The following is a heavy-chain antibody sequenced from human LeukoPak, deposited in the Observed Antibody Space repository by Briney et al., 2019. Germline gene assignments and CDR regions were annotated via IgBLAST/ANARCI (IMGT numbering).Heavy chain of an antibody. V-gene: IGHV3-15*01. J-gene: IGHJ4*02. Sequence: GGSLRLSCAASGFTFSSYAMSWVRQAPGKGLEWVGRIKSKTDGGTTDYAAPVKGRFTISRDDSKNTLYLQMNSLKTEDTAVYYCANQVPSGPHWGQGTLVTVSS. CDR2: IKSKTDGGTT. CDR1: GFTFSSYA. CDR3: ANQVPSGPH. D-gene: IGHD2-15*01.